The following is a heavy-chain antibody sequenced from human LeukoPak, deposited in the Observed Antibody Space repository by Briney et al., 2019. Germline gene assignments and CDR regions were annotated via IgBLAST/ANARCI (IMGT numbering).Heavy chain of an antibody. J-gene: IGHJ6*03. CDR2: MKSKTDGGTT. Sequence: GGSLRLSCAASGFTFSNAWMSWVRQAPGKGLEWVGRMKSKTDGGTTDYAAPVKGRFTISRDDSKNTLYLQMNSLKTEDTAVYYCTTDPHAYYYYMDVWGKGTTVTVSS. CDR1: GFTFSNAW. CDR3: TTDPHAYYYYMDV. V-gene: IGHV3-15*01.